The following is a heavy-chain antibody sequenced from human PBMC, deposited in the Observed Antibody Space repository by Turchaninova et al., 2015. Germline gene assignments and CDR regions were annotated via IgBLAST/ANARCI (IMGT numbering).Heavy chain of an antibody. J-gene: IGHJ3*02. Sequence: EVKLVESGGGLVKLGGSLGLSCEASGLTFRSCWMNWVSQAPGKGVEWVANIKEDGSVKQYVDSVKGRFTISRDNAENSLYLQMNSLRVEDTAIYYCAGEVSSAAPGTQGAFDIWGQGTVVTVSS. CDR2: IKEDGSVK. CDR3: AGEVSSAAPGTQGAFDI. D-gene: IGHD1-14*01. CDR1: GLTFRSCW. V-gene: IGHV3-7*01.